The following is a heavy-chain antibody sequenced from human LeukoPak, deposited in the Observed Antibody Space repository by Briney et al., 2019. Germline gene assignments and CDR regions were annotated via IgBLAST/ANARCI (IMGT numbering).Heavy chain of an antibody. CDR3: AKEMITFGGAYFDY. V-gene: IGHV3-23*01. D-gene: IGHD3-16*01. Sequence: GGSLRLSCAASGFTFSSYAMGWARQAPGKGLEWVSAISGSGGSTYYADSVRGRFTISRDNSKNTLYLQMNSLRAEDTAVYYCAKEMITFGGAYFDYWGQGTLVTVSS. J-gene: IGHJ4*02. CDR2: ISGSGGST. CDR1: GFTFSSYA.